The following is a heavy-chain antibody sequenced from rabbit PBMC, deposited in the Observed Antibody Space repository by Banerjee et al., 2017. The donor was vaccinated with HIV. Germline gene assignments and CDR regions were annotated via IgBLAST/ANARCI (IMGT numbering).Heavy chain of an antibody. J-gene: IGHJ4*01. CDR1: GFSFSGRYG. CDR2: INTGSGSA. V-gene: IGHV1S45*01. D-gene: IGHD2-1*01. CDR3: ARDGVYGGYDLDL. Sequence: EESGGDLVKPEGSLTLTCTASGFSFSGRYGICWVRQAPGKGLEWIGCINTGSGSAYYASRVNGRFTISRSTSLNTVTLQMTSLTGADTATYFCARDGVYGGYDLDLWGQGTLVTVS.